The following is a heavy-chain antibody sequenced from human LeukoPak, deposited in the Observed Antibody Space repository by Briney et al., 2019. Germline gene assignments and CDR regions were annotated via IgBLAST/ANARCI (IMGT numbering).Heavy chain of an antibody. Sequence: SETLSLTCAVYGGSFSGYYWSWIRQPPGKGLEWIGEINHSGSTNYNPSLKSRVTKSVDTSKNQFSLKLSSVTAADTAVYYCGYCSSTSCYTHGPYMDVWGKGTTVTVSS. D-gene: IGHD2-2*02. CDR1: GGSFSGYY. J-gene: IGHJ6*03. CDR2: INHSGST. CDR3: GYCSSTSCYTHGPYMDV. V-gene: IGHV4-34*01.